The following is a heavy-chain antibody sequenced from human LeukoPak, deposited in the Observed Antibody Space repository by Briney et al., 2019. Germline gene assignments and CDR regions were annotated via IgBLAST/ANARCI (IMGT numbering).Heavy chain of an antibody. D-gene: IGHD5-12*01. V-gene: IGHV4-39*01. Sequence: SETLSLTCTVSGGSISSSSYYWGWIRQPPGKGLEWIGSIYYSGSTYYNPSLKSRVTISVDTSKNQFSLKLSSVTAADTAVYYCARLPESVVATVPDDAFDIWGQGTMVTVSS. CDR2: IYYSGST. J-gene: IGHJ3*02. CDR3: ARLPESVVATVPDDAFDI. CDR1: GGSISSSSYY.